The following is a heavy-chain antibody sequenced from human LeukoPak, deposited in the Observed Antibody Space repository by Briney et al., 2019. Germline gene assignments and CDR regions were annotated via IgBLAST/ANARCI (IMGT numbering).Heavy chain of an antibody. J-gene: IGHJ4*02. CDR2: IYYSGST. Sequence: NPSETLSLTCTVSGGFISRSSYYWGWIRQPAGKGLEWIVSIYYSGSTYYNPCVKSQFTVSVDRDKNPFTLKLRAVTAAHTAVYHCARPLHLWLFDYWGQGTLVTVSS. CDR1: GGFISRSSYY. CDR3: ARPLHLWLFDY. D-gene: IGHD5-18*01. V-gene: IGHV4-39*01.